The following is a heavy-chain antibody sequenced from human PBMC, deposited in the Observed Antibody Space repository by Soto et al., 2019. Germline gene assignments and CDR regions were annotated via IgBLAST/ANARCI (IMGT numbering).Heavy chain of an antibody. CDR2: ISDSGSTI. J-gene: IGHJ6*02. CDR3: ARDRSSSWYGRGYHSYGMDV. CDR1: GFTSSDYY. V-gene: IGHV3-11*01. Sequence: QVQLVESGGGLVKPGGSLRLSCAASGFTSSDYYMSWIRQAPGKGLEWVSYISDSGSTIYHADSVRGRFTISRDNAKNSLYLQMNSLRAEDTAVYYCARDRSSSWYGRGYHSYGMDVWGQGTTVTVSS. D-gene: IGHD6-13*01.